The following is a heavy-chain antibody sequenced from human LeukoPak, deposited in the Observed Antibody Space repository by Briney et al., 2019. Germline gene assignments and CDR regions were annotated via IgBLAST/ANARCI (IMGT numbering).Heavy chain of an antibody. CDR1: GGSISSYH. CDR2: IYYSGST. D-gene: IGHD3-3*01. V-gene: IGHV4-59*08. CDR3: ARHSYYNF. Sequence: PSGTLSLTCAVSGGSISSYHWSWIRQPPGKGLEWIGYIYYSGSTNYNPSLKSRVTISVDTSKNQFSLKLSSVTAADTAVYYCARHSYYNFWGQGTLVTVSS. J-gene: IGHJ4*02.